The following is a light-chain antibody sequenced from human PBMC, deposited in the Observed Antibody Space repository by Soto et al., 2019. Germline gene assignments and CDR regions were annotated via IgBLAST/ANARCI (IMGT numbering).Light chain of an antibody. CDR1: QSISSW. J-gene: IGKJ2*01. CDR2: DAS. V-gene: IGKV1-5*01. CDR3: QQYNSYPYT. Sequence: SPSTLSASVGDRVTITCRASQSISSWLAWYQQKPGKAPKLLIYDASSLESGVPSRFSGSGSGTEFTLTISSLQPDDFATYYCQQYNSYPYTFGQGTKVDIK.